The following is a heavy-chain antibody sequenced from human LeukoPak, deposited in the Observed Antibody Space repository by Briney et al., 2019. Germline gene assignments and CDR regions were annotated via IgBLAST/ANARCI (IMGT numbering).Heavy chain of an antibody. CDR3: ARVRVLIVRWLVREAGYFDY. V-gene: IGHV4-34*01. Sequence: SETLSLTCAVYGGSFSGYYWGWIRQPPGKGLEWIGEINHSGSTNYNPSLKCRVTISVDTSKNQFSLKLSSVTDADTAVYYCARVRVLIVRWLVREAGYFDYWGQGTLVTVSS. CDR1: GGSFSGYY. D-gene: IGHD6-19*01. J-gene: IGHJ4*02. CDR2: INHSGST.